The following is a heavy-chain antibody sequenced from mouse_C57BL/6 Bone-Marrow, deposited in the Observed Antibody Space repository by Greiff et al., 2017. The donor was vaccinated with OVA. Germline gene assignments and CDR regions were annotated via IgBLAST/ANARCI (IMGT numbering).Heavy chain of an antibody. Sequence: VQLQQSGAELARPGASVKLSCKASGYTFTSYGISWVKQRTGQGLEWIGGIYPRSGNTYYNEKFKGKATLTADKSSSTAYLELRSLTSEDSAVYFCASSLDSSEFAYWGQGTLVTVSA. CDR1: GYTFTSYG. CDR2: IYPRSGNT. V-gene: IGHV1-81*01. CDR3: ASSLDSSEFAY. J-gene: IGHJ3*01. D-gene: IGHD3-2*02.